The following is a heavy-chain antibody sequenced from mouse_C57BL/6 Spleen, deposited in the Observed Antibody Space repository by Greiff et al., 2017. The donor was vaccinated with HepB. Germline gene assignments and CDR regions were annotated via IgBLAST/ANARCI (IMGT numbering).Heavy chain of an antibody. CDR1: GFTFSSYG. J-gene: IGHJ2*01. Sequence: EVMLVESGGDLVKPGGSLKLSCAASGFTFSSYGMSWVRQTPDKRLEWVATISSGGSYTYYPDSVKGRFTISRDNAKNTLYLQMSSLKSEDTAMYYCARQTTRLYYFDYWGQGTTLTVSS. CDR2: ISSGGSYT. V-gene: IGHV5-6*01. CDR3: ARQTTRLYYFDY.